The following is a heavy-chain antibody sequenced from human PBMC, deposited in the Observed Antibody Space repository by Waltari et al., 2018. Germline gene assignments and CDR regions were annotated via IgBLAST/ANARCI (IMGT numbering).Heavy chain of an antibody. D-gene: IGHD2-21*02. V-gene: IGHV1-2*02. CDR1: GYTFTGYY. CDR2: INPNSGGT. J-gene: IGHJ4*02. Sequence: QVQLVQSGAEVKKPGASVKVSCKASGYTFTGYYMYWVRQAPGQGLEWMGGINPNSGGTNYAQKCQGRVTMTRETSISTAYRELSSLRSDDTAVYYCAVVTSTLYDFDYWGQGTLVTVSS. CDR3: AVVTSTLYDFDY.